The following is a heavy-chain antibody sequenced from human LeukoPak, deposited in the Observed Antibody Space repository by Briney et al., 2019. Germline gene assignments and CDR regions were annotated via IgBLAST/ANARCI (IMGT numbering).Heavy chain of an antibody. D-gene: IGHD4-11*01. Sequence: KPSETLSLTCTVSGGSISGSSYYWGWIRQPPGKGLEWIGSIYYSGSTYYKPSLKSRVTMSVDTSKNQFSPKLSSVTAADTAVYYCARPQRYSNYALDYWGQGTLVTVSS. V-gene: IGHV4-39*01. CDR3: ARPQRYSNYALDY. CDR1: GGSISGSSYY. CDR2: IYYSGST. J-gene: IGHJ4*02.